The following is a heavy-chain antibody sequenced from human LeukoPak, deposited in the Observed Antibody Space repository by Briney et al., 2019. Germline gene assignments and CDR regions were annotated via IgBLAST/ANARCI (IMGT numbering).Heavy chain of an antibody. D-gene: IGHD6-13*01. J-gene: IGHJ6*02. CDR3: TTEGGSSLDYYYYYGMDV. CDR2: IKSKTDGGTT. Sequence: GGSLRLSCAVSGITLSNYGMSWVRQAPGKGLEWVGRIKSKTDGGTTDYAAPVKGRFTISRDDSKNTLYLQMNSLKTEDTAVYYCTTEGGSSLDYYYYYGMDVWGQGTTVTVSS. CDR1: GITLSNYG. V-gene: IGHV3-15*01.